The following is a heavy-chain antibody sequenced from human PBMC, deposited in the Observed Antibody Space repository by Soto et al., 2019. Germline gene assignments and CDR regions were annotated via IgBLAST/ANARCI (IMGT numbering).Heavy chain of an antibody. CDR3: ARGGVYFDS. CDR1: GSTIDTGF. CDR2: SRYRGST. Sequence: QVQLQESGPGLVKPSQTLSLTCTVSGSTIDTGFWTWIRQRPEKGLEWIGYSRYRGSTFYNPSLKSRVTISMDTSKSQFSLNLSSVTAADTAMYYCARGGVYFDSWVQGTLVTVSS. J-gene: IGHJ4*02. D-gene: IGHD2-8*02. V-gene: IGHV4-31*03.